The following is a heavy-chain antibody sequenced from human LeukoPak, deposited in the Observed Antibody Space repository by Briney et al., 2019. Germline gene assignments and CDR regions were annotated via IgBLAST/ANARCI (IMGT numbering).Heavy chain of an antibody. Sequence: SQTLSLTCTVSCGSISSGDYYWSWIRQPPRKGLEWIGYIYYSGSTYYNPSLKSRVTISVDTSKNQFSLKLSSVTAADTAVYYCARDRDGYNFRAFDIWGQGTMVTVSS. D-gene: IGHD5-24*01. CDR3: ARDRDGYNFRAFDI. CDR2: IYYSGST. CDR1: CGSISSGDYY. V-gene: IGHV4-30-4*08. J-gene: IGHJ3*02.